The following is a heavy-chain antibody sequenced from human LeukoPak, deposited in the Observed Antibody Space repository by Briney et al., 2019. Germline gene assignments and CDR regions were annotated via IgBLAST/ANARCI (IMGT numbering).Heavy chain of an antibody. V-gene: IGHV4-39*01. J-gene: IGHJ4*02. D-gene: IGHD3-9*01. CDR3: ARLGTYYDILTGDRLYYFDC. CDR1: GGSISSSSYY. Sequence: SETLSLTCTVSGGSISSSSYYWGWIRQPPGKGLEWIGSIYYSGSTYHNPSLKSRVTISVDTSKNQFSLKLSSVTAADTAVYYCARLGTYYDILTGDRLYYFDCWGQGTLVTVSS. CDR2: IYYSGST.